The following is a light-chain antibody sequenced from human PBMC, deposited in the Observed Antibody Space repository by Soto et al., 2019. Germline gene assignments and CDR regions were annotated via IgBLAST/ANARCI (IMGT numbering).Light chain of an antibody. CDR1: SSNIGINF. CDR3: AAWDDSLSGPV. J-gene: IGLJ2*01. Sequence: QSALTQPPSASGTPGQRVPISCSGSSSNIGINFVYWYQQFPGTAPKLLIYKNSQRPSGVPDRFPGSKSGTSASLAISGLRSEDEADYFCAAWDDSLSGPVFGGGTKLTVL. CDR2: KNS. V-gene: IGLV1-47*01.